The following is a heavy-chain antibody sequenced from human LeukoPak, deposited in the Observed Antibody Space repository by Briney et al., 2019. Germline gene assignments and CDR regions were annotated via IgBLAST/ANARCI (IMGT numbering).Heavy chain of an antibody. CDR3: AKDISCSSTSCLNNWFDP. Sequence: GGSLRLSCAASGFTFDAFAMHWVRQPPGKGLEWVSLISGDGGSTYYADSVKGRFTVSRDNSKNSLYLQMNSLRTEDTALYYCAKDISCSSTSCLNNWFDPWGQGTLVTVSS. V-gene: IGHV3-43*02. CDR2: ISGDGGST. CDR1: GFTFDAFA. J-gene: IGHJ5*02. D-gene: IGHD2-2*01.